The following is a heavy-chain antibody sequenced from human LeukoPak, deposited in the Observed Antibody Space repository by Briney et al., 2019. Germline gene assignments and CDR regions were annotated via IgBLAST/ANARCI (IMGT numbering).Heavy chain of an antibody. Sequence: GGSLRLSCAASGFTFKLYWMHWVRQVPGKRPVWVSRINDDGSDTIYADSVRGRFTISRDDAKNTVYLQMNNLRAEDTAVYYCLQYNSGTTWGQGTLVTVSS. CDR1: GFTFKLYW. V-gene: IGHV3-74*01. D-gene: IGHD3-10*01. J-gene: IGHJ5*02. CDR3: LQYNSGTT. CDR2: INDDGSDT.